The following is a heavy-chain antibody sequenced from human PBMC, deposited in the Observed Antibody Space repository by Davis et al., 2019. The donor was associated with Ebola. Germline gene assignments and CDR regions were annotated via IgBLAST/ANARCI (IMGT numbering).Heavy chain of an antibody. D-gene: IGHD3-3*01. Sequence: MPGGSLRLSCTVSGGSISSYYWSWIRQPPGKGLEWLGYIYYSGSTSYNPSLKSRVTISIDTSKNQFSLKLSSVTAADTAVYYCARGYLDFWSAWFDPWGQGTLVTVSS. CDR2: IYYSGST. V-gene: IGHV4-59*01. CDR3: ARGYLDFWSAWFDP. J-gene: IGHJ5*02. CDR1: GGSISSYY.